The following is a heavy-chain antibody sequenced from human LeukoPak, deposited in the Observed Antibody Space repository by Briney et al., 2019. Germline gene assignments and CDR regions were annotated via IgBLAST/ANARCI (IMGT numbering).Heavy chain of an antibody. J-gene: IGHJ4*02. CDR2: ISDSGGST. CDR1: GFTFSSCA. D-gene: IGHD4-17*01. CDR3: AKYGDYDYFDY. Sequence: GGSLRLSCAASGFTFSSCAMSWVRQAPGKGLEWVSDISDSGGSTRYADSVQGRFTISRDNSRNTLYLQMNSLSAEDTAVYYCAKYGDYDYFDYWGQGTLVTVSS. V-gene: IGHV3-23*01.